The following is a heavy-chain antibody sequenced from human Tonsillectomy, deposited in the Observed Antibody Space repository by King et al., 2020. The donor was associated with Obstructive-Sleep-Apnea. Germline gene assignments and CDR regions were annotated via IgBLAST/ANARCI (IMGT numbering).Heavy chain of an antibody. CDR3: ARVVRQWLVGWVYYYYGMDV. CDR2: INHSGST. CDR1: GGSFSGYY. J-gene: IGHJ6*02. Sequence: VQLQQWGAGLLKPSETLSLTCAVYGGSFSGYYWSWIRQPPGKGLEWIGEINHSGSTNYNPSLKSRVTISVDTSKNQFSLKLSSVTAADTAVYYCARVVRQWLVGWVYYYYGMDVWGQGTTVTVSS. V-gene: IGHV4-34*01. D-gene: IGHD6-19*01.